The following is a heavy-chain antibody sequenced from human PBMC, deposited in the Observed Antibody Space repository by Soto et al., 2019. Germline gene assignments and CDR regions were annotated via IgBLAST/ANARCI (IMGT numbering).Heavy chain of an antibody. V-gene: IGHV1-3*01. Sequence: SVKVSCKASGYSYTSHAMHWVRQAPGQRLEWMGWINAGNGNTKYSQKFQGRVTITRDTSASTAYMELSSLRSEDTAVYYCLGYCSGGSCYSRGYWGQGTLVTVSS. CDR2: INAGNGNT. CDR1: GYSYTSHA. CDR3: LGYCSGGSCYSRGY. J-gene: IGHJ4*02. D-gene: IGHD2-15*01.